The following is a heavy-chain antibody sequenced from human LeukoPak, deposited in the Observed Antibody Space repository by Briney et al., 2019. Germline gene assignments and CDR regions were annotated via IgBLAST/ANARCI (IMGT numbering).Heavy chain of an antibody. CDR2: ISNGGGAT. D-gene: IGHD2/OR15-2a*01. Sequence: GGSLRLSCAGSGFTFNNYAMRWVRQGPGKGLEWVSCISNGGGATYHTDSVKGSFTISRANSKNTLYLQMNSLSADDTAVYYCAKLLLRQDYLYGMDVWGQGTTVTVSS. CDR1: GFTFNNYA. J-gene: IGHJ6*02. V-gene: IGHV3-23*01. CDR3: AKLLLRQDYLYGMDV.